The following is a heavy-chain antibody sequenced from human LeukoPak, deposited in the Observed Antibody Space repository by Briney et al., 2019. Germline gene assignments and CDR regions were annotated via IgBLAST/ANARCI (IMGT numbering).Heavy chain of an antibody. Sequence: GGSLRLSCAASGFTFSNAWMSWVRQAPGKGLEWVGRIKSKTDGGTTDYAAPVKGRFTISRDDSKNTLYLQMNSLKTEDTAVYYCTTDPIVVVPAAANCFDPWGQGTLVTVSS. CDR3: TTDPIVVVPAAANCFDP. CDR1: GFTFSNAW. CDR2: IKSKTDGGTT. J-gene: IGHJ5*02. D-gene: IGHD2-2*01. V-gene: IGHV3-15*01.